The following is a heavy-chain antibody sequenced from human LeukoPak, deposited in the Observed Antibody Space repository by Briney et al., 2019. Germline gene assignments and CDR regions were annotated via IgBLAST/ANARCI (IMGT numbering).Heavy chain of an antibody. CDR1: GFTFSDCG. CDR3: AKGRSFSGRVTIVDY. D-gene: IGHD4-17*01. J-gene: IGHJ4*02. V-gene: IGHV3-30*18. Sequence: GGSLRLSCAASGFTFSDCGMHWVRQAPGKGLEWVAVISYDGSVKDYADSVRGRFTSSRDNYMNTLYLQMNSLRGEDTGLYYCAKGRSFSGRVTIVDYWGQGTLVTVSS. CDR2: ISYDGSVK.